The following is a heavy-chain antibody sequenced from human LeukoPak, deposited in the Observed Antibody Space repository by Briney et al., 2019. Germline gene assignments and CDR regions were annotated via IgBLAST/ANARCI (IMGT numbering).Heavy chain of an antibody. J-gene: IGHJ6*02. CDR2: IYYSGST. D-gene: IGHD3-9*01. CDR3: AANILTGPRDYYYYGMDV. CDR1: GGSISSYY. V-gene: IGHV4-59*01. Sequence: SETLSLTCTVSGGSISSYYWSWIRQPPGKGPEWIGYIYYSGSTNYNPSLKSRVTISVDTSKNQFSLKLSSVTAADTAVYYCAANILTGPRDYYYYGMDVWGQGTTVTVSS.